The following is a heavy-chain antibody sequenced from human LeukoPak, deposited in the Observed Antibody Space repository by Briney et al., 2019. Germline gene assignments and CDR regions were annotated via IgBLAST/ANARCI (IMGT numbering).Heavy chain of an antibody. V-gene: IGHV5-51*01. CDR1: GYSFTSYW. CDR3: ARLGEDLALGAAGYWFVP. CDR2: IYPGDSDT. D-gene: IGHD3-16*01. Sequence: MPGESLKISCKGSGYSFTSYWIGWVRQMPGKGLEWMGIIYPGDSDTRYSPSFQGQVTISADKSINTAYLQWSSLEASDTAMYYCARLGEDLALGAAGYWFVPWGQGTLVTVSS. J-gene: IGHJ5*02.